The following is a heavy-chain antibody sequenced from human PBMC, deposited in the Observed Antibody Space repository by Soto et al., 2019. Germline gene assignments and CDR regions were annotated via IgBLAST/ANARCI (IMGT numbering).Heavy chain of an antibody. CDR3: ARAYLESYFSAMDG. V-gene: IGHV1-69*17. CDR1: GGSFSNYA. CDR2: IIPMFGIG. Sequence: QVQLVQSGAEVKMPGSSVRVSCKASGGSFSNYAISWVRQAPGQGLEWMGGIIPMFGIGTYAEKFLGRVTITAGKSTSPRHMVLSSLRSHDRAVCVSARAYLESYFSAMDGWGQGASVTVAS. J-gene: IGHJ6*02.